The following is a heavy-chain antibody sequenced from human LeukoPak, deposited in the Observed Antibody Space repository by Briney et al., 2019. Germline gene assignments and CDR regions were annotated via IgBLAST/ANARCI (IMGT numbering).Heavy chain of an antibody. CDR2: MYHTGSA. CDR3: AKHENWGGPDY. J-gene: IGHJ4*02. V-gene: IGHV4-34*01. Sequence: SETLSLTCAVYGGSFSGYYWAWIRQPPGKGLEWIGSMYHTGSAYHNPSLKSRVTISVDTSNNLFSLNLFSVTAADTAVYYCAKHENWGGPDYWGQGTLVTVSP. CDR1: GGSFSGYY. D-gene: IGHD7-27*01.